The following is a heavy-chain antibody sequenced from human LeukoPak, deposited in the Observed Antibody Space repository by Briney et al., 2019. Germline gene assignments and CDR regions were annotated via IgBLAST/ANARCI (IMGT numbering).Heavy chain of an antibody. CDR1: GFTVSSNY. D-gene: IGHD3-10*01. Sequence: GVSLRLSCAASGFTVSSNYMSWVRQAPGKGLEWVSVIYSGGSTYYADSVKGRFTISRDNSKNTLYLQMNSLGAEDTAVYYCARDMVYGSGLYYFDYWGQGTLVTVSS. CDR2: IYSGGST. J-gene: IGHJ4*02. CDR3: ARDMVYGSGLYYFDY. V-gene: IGHV3-53*01.